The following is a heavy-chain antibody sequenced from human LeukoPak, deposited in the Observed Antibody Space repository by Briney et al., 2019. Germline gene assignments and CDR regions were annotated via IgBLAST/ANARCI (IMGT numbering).Heavy chain of an antibody. CDR1: GFTFSSYG. CDR2: ISYDGSNK. D-gene: IGHD2-15*01. CDR3: AKDLGALDVLFDY. V-gene: IGHV3-30*18. J-gene: IGHJ4*02. Sequence: GGSLRLSCAASGFTFSSYGMHWVRQAPGKGLEWVAVISYDGSNKYYADSVKGRFTISRDSSKNTLYLQMNSLRAEDTAVYYCAKDLGALDVLFDYWGQGTLVTVSS.